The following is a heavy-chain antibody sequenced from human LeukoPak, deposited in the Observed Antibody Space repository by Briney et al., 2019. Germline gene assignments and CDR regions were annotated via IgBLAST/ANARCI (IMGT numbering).Heavy chain of an antibody. CDR3: AKDLYGSGWTRYYYYGMDV. V-gene: IGHV4-34*01. Sequence: SETLSLTCAVYGGSFSGYYWSWIRQPPGKGLEWVGEINHSGSTNYNPSLKSRVTISVDTSKNQFSLKLSSVAAADTAVYYCAKDLYGSGWTRYYYYGMDVWGQGTTVTVSS. CDR2: INHSGST. CDR1: GGSFSGYY. D-gene: IGHD6-19*01. J-gene: IGHJ6*02.